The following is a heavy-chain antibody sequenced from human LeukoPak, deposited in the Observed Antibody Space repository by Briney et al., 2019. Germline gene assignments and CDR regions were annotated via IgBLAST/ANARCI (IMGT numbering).Heavy chain of an antibody. V-gene: IGHV3-7*03. Sequence: GGSLRLSCAASGFTFSSYWMNWVRQAPGKGLEWVANIEQDGGEKNYVDSVKGRFTISRDNAKNSLFLQMNSLRVEDTAVYYCAAGAGWLIDYWGQGTLVTVSS. J-gene: IGHJ4*02. CDR1: GFTFSSYW. CDR3: AAGAGWLIDY. D-gene: IGHD6-19*01. CDR2: IEQDGGEK.